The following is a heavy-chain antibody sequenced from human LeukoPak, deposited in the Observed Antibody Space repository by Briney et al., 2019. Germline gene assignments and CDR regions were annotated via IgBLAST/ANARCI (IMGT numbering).Heavy chain of an antibody. CDR2: INPNSGGT. CDR3: ATSRRIHGSGLAVRYSWLDP. Sequence: ASVKVSCKASGYTFTGYYMHWVRQAPGQGLEWMGWINPNSGGTIYAQKFQGRVTMTRDTSISTVYMELSRLRSDDTAVYFCATSRRIHGSGLAVRYSWLDPWGPGTLVTVSS. D-gene: IGHD3-10*01. J-gene: IGHJ5*02. V-gene: IGHV1-2*02. CDR1: GYTFTGYY.